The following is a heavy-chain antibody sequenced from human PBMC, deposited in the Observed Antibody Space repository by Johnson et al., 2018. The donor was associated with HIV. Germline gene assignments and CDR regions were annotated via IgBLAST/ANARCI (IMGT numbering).Heavy chain of an antibody. CDR3: AKDQWSSSWTNDAFDI. CDR1: GFTFSNYG. D-gene: IGHD6-13*01. J-gene: IGHJ3*02. CDR2: IKQDGSEK. V-gene: IGHV3-7*01. Sequence: VQLVESGGGVVRPGGSLRLSCAASGFTFSNYGMHWVRQAPGKGLEWVANIKQDGSEKPYMDSVKGRFTISRDNSKNTLYLQRNSLRVEDTAVYYCAKDQWSSSWTNDAFDIWGQGTMVTVSS.